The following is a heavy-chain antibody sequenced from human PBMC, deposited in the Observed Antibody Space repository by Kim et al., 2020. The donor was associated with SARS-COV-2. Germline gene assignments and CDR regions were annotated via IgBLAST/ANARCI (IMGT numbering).Heavy chain of an antibody. CDR1: GFTFSSYA. J-gene: IGHJ4*02. D-gene: IGHD3-22*01. V-gene: IGHV3-23*01. Sequence: GGSLRLSCAASGFTFSSYAMSWVRQAPGKGLEWVSAISGSGGSTYYADSVKGRFTISRDNSKNTLYLQMNSLRAEDTAVYYCAPQTPDYYDSSGYNWGQGTLVTVSS. CDR3: APQTPDYYDSSGYN. CDR2: ISGSGGST.